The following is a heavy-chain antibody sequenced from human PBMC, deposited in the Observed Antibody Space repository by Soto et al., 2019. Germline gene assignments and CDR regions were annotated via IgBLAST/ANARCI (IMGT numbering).Heavy chain of an antibody. CDR2: INPHNVGA. D-gene: IGHD5-18*01. V-gene: IGHV1-2*04. CDR3: ARAHGVDTAMRHAFDV. J-gene: IGHJ3*01. Sequence: ASVKVSCKTSGYTFTDFYIHWVRQAPGQGLEWMGWINPHNVGANYAQKFPSWVTMTGDTSISTAYMELSRLKSEDTAVYYCARAHGVDTAMRHAFDVSGQGTMVTVSS. CDR1: GYTFTDFY.